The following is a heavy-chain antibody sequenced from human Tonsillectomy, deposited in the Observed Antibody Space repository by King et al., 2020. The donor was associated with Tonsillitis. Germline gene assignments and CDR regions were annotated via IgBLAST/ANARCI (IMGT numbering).Heavy chain of an antibody. CDR3: AEGSLGFGSRLDYFDY. CDR1: GFTFSNYG. D-gene: IGHD3-10*01. J-gene: IGHJ4*02. V-gene: IGHV3-30*18. Sequence: HVQLVESGGGVVQPGRSLRLSCAASGFTFSNYGMHWVRQAPGTGLEWVAVISYDGTNKYYADSLKGRFTISRDNSKNTLYLQMNSLRAEDTAVYYCAEGSLGFGSRLDYFDYWGQGTLVTVS. CDR2: ISYDGTNK.